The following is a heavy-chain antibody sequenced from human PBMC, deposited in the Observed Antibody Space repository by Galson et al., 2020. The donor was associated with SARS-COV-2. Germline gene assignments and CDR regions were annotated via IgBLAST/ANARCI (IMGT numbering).Heavy chain of an antibody. CDR2: SGNNGENT. Sequence: GESLKISCAASGFSFSSYAMSWVRQASGKGLEWVSISGNNGENTYYTDSVKGRFTISRDNSKNTLYLQMNSLRVEDTAIYFCAKATGSEQQLVFDYWGQGTLVTVSS. J-gene: IGHJ4*02. V-gene: IGHV3-23*01. D-gene: IGHD6-13*01. CDR3: AKATGSEQQLVFDY. CDR1: GFSFSSYA.